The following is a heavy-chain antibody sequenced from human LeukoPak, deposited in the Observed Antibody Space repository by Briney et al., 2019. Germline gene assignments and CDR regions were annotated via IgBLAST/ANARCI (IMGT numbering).Heavy chain of an antibody. Sequence: PSETLSLTCAVYGGSFSGYYWSWIRQPPGKGLEWIGEINHSGSTNYNPSLKSRVTISVDTSKNQFSLKLSSVTAADTAVYYCARNVYRTFDSWDQGTLVTVSS. CDR1: GGSFSGYY. CDR3: ARNVYRTFDS. D-gene: IGHD1-14*01. V-gene: IGHV4-34*01. CDR2: INHSGST. J-gene: IGHJ4*02.